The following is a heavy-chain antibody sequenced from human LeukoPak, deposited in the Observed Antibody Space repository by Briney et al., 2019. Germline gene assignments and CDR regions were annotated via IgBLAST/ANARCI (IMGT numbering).Heavy chain of an antibody. CDR1: GGTFSSYA. Sequence: GSSVKVSCKASGGTFSSYAISWVRQAPGQGLEWMGGIIPIFGTANYAQKFQGRVTITADKSTSTAYMELSSLRAEDTAVYYCAKDGSRIPRWFDYWGQGTLVTVSS. D-gene: IGHD5-12*01. CDR3: AKDGSRIPRWFDY. CDR2: IIPIFGTA. V-gene: IGHV1-69*06. J-gene: IGHJ4*02.